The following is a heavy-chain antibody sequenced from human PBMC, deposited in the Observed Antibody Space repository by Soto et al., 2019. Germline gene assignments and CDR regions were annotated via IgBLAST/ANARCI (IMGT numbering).Heavy chain of an antibody. CDR1: VGSVSSYC. Sequence: LSLTYALPVGSVSSYCWSSIHQPPGNGLEWIGYLYHSGSTYYNPSLKSRVIISVDRSNNQFSLKLTSVTAADTAVYYGARIGAGLAPFESRGKGTPVTVSS. V-gene: IGHV4-30-2*01. CDR2: LYHSGST. D-gene: IGHD3-16*01. CDR3: ARIGAGLAPFES. J-gene: IGHJ5*01.